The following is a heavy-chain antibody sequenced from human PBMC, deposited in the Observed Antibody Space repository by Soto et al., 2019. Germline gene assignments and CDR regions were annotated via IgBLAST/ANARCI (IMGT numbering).Heavy chain of an antibody. CDR3: ARDHYYDSSGYYPGY. J-gene: IGHJ4*02. D-gene: IGHD3-22*01. V-gene: IGHV3-11*06. CDR2: ISSSSSYT. Sequence: GGSLRLSCVASGFTFSDYYMSWIRQAPGKGLEWVSYISSSSSYTNYADSVEGRFTISRDNAKNSLYLQMDSLRAEDTAVYYCARDHYYDSSGYYPGYWGQGTLVTVSS. CDR1: GFTFSDYY.